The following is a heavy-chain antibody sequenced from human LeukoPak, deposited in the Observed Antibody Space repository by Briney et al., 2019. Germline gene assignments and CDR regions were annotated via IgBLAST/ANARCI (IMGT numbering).Heavy chain of an antibody. D-gene: IGHD1-26*01. CDR3: ARARGRWHLLPLDF. V-gene: IGHV3-30*19. CDR1: GFMFSRYG. J-gene: IGHJ4*02. Sequence: PGGSLRLSCAASGFMFSRYGMNWVRQAPGKGLEWLAVISHDGTTKYYADSVKGRFTISRDDSNNSLSLQMNSLSAEDTAVYYCARARGRWHLLPLDFWGQGTLVAVSS. CDR2: ISHDGTTK.